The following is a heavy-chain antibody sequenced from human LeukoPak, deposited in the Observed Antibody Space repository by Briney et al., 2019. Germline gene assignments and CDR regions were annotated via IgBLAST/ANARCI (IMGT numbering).Heavy chain of an antibody. CDR2: MNEYGSEI. Sequence: GGSLRLSCAVSGFTFSGFSMSWVRQAPGKGLEWVAKMNEYGSEIFYVDSVKGRFTISRHNAKNSLYLQMNSLRAEDTAVYYCARAYSGTYGLGYYYMDVWGKGTTVTISS. CDR3: ARAYSGTYGLGYYYMDV. V-gene: IGHV3-7*01. CDR1: GFTFSGFS. J-gene: IGHJ6*03. D-gene: IGHD1-26*01.